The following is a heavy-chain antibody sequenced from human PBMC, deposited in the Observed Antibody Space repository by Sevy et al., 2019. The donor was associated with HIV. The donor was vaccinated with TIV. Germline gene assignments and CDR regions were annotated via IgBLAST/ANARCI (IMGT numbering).Heavy chain of an antibody. CDR1: GGSITSKNYF. V-gene: IGHV4-39*01. J-gene: IGHJ4*02. D-gene: IGHD5-18*01. Sequence: SETLSLTCSVSGGSITSKNYFWAWIRQSPGKGLEWIGSIYHSGSTYHSPSLQSRVGISVDTSRRHFSLKLSSVTATDTAVYYCARHSFKHGYRPHYFDYWRQGTLVTVSS. CDR3: ARHSFKHGYRPHYFDY. CDR2: IYHSGST.